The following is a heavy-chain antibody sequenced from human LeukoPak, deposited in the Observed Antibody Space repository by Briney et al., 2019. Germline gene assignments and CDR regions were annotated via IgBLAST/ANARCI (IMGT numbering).Heavy chain of an antibody. Sequence: SETLSLTCSVSGVSIRSYYWSWIRQPPGKGLEWIGYIYYSGSTNYKPSLKSRVTISVDTSKNQFSLKLSSVTAADTAVYYCARHQGPRYYYDSSGYQPFDYWGQGTLVTVSS. V-gene: IGHV4-59*08. CDR3: ARHQGPRYYYDSSGYQPFDY. CDR1: GVSIRSYY. J-gene: IGHJ4*02. CDR2: IYYSGST. D-gene: IGHD3-22*01.